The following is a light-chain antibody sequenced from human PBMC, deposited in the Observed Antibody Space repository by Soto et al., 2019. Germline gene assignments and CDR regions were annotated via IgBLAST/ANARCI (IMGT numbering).Light chain of an antibody. CDR2: DAS. CDR1: QSISSW. Sequence: DIQMTQSPSTLSASVGDRVTIIFRASQSISSWLAWYQQKPGKAPELLIFDASNLKSGVSSRFSGSGSGTEFTLAISRLQPDDVATYYCLQYSSHSWTFGQGTKVDIK. V-gene: IGKV1-5*02. J-gene: IGKJ1*01. CDR3: LQYSSHSWT.